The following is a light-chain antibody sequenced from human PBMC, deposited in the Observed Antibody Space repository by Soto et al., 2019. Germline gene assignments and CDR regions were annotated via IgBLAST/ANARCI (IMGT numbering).Light chain of an antibody. J-gene: IGKJ2*01. CDR3: QQGYSTPYT. CDR2: AAS. V-gene: IGKV1-39*01. CDR1: QSISSY. Sequence: DIQMTQSPSSLSASLGDRVTITCRASQSISSYLNWYQQKPGKAPNLLIYAASTLQSGVSSRFSGSGSGTDFILTISSLQPEDFAVYFCQQGYSTPYTFGQGTKLEIK.